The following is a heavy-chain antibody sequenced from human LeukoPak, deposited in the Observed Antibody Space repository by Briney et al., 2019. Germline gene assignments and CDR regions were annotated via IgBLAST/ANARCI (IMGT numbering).Heavy chain of an antibody. Sequence: PSETLSLTCTVSGGSISSYYWSWIRQPPGKGLEWIGYIYYSGSTNYNPSLKSRVTISVDTSKNQFSLKLSSVTAADTAVYYCAKDVWVWFGGFPHLTSGAGEPWSPSFDYWGQGTLVTVSS. D-gene: IGHD3-10*01. J-gene: IGHJ4*02. V-gene: IGHV4-59*01. CDR1: GGSISSYY. CDR2: IYYSGST. CDR3: AKDVWVWFGGFPHLTSGAGEPWSPSFDY.